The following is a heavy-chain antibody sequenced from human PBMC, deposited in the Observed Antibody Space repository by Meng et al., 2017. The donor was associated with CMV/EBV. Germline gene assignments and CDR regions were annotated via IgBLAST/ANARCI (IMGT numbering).Heavy chain of an antibody. CDR2: IIPIFGTA. D-gene: IGHD2-15*01. V-gene: IGHV1-69*12. Sequence: QVQLVQSGAEVKKPGSSVKVPCKASGGTFSSYAISWVRQAPGQGLEWMGGIIPIFGTANYAQKFQGRVTITADESTSTAYMELSSLRSEDTAVYYCARGRWVGYCSGGSCPEGDYWGQGTLVTVSS. CDR1: GGTFSSYA. J-gene: IGHJ4*02. CDR3: ARGRWVGYCSGGSCPEGDY.